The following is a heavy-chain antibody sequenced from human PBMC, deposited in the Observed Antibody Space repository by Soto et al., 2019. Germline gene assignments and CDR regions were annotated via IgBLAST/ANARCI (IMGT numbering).Heavy chain of an antibody. D-gene: IGHD3-3*01. V-gene: IGHV1-46*01. Sequence: ASVKVSCKASGYTFTSYYMHWVRQAPGQGLEWMGIINPSGGSTSYAHKFQGRATMTRDTSTSTVYMGLSSLRSEDTAVYYCARGTGLSGYFLNYYYGMDVWGQGTTVTVS. CDR2: INPSGGST. CDR3: ARGTGLSGYFLNYYYGMDV. CDR1: GYTFTSYY. J-gene: IGHJ6*02.